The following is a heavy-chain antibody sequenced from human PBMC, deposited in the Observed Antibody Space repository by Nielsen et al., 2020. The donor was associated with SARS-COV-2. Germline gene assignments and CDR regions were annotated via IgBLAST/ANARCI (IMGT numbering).Heavy chain of an antibody. V-gene: IGHV4-34*09. J-gene: IGHJ4*02. Sequence: LRLSCAVYGGSFSGYYWSWIRQPPGKGLEWIGEINHSGSTNYNPSLKSRVTISVDTSKNQFSLKLSSVTAADTAVYYCARVSGGQLVFDYWGQGTLVTVSS. CDR1: GGSFSGYY. CDR3: ARVSGGQLVFDY. CDR2: INHSGST. D-gene: IGHD6-6*01.